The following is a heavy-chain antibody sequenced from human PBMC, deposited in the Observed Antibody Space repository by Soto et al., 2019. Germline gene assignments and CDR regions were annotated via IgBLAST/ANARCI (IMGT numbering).Heavy chain of an antibody. D-gene: IGHD2-21*01. CDR1: GYSFTSYW. CDR2: IDPSDSYT. CDR3: ARHHLPDAILLSGRGIDV. J-gene: IGHJ6*02. V-gene: IGHV5-10-1*01. Sequence: PGESLKISCKGSGYSFTSYWISWVRQMPGKGLEWMGRIDPSDSYTNYSPSFQGHVTISADKSISTAYLQWSSLKASDTAMYYCARHHLPDAILLSGRGIDVCGQGTTVTVYS.